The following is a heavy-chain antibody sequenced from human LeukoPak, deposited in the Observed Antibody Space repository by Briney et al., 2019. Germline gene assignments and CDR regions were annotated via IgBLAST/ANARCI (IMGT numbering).Heavy chain of an antibody. CDR2: ISGSGGST. Sequence: PGGSLRLSCAASGFTFSDYYMSWIRQAPGKGLEWVSAISGSGGSTYYADSVKGRFTISRDNSKNTLYLQMNSLRAEDTAVYYCAKGITRHLCSSTSCYSYYFDYWGQGTLVTVSS. J-gene: IGHJ4*02. CDR3: AKGITRHLCSSTSCYSYYFDY. D-gene: IGHD2-2*01. V-gene: IGHV3-23*01. CDR1: GFTFSDYY.